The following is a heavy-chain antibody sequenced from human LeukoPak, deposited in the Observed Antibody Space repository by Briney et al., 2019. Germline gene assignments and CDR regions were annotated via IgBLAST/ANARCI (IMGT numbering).Heavy chain of an antibody. V-gene: IGHV3-23*01. CDR2: ISGSSGDST. D-gene: IGHD2-2*02. CDR1: GFTFSNYA. Sequence: GGSLRLSCAASGFTFSNYAMSWVRQAPGKGLDWVSAISGSSGDSTYYADSVKGRFTISRDNSKNTLYLQMNSLRAEDTAVYYCAKGSMYCSSTSCYKSAFGIWGQGTMVTVSS. J-gene: IGHJ3*02. CDR3: AKGSMYCSSTSCYKSAFGI.